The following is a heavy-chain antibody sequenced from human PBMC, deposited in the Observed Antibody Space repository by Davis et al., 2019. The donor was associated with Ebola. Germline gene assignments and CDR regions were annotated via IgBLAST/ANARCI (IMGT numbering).Heavy chain of an antibody. CDR1: GGSFSGYY. V-gene: IGHV4-34*01. Sequence: TLSLTCAVYGGSFSGYYWSWLRQPPGKGLEWIGEINHSGSTNYNPSLKSRVTISVDTSKNQFSLKLSSVTAADTAVYYCAGSRGSGFPDYWGQGTLVTVSS. J-gene: IGHJ4*02. CDR3: AGSRGSGFPDY. D-gene: IGHD3-10*01. CDR2: INHSGST.